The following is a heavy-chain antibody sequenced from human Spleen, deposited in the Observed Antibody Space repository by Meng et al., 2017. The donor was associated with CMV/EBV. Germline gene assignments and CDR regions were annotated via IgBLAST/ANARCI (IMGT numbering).Heavy chain of an antibody. CDR1: GDSITSGDYH. Sequence: SGDSITSGDYHWNWIRQSPGKGLEWIGYIYHRGTTYYNPSLESRLTISVDTSKNQFFLKLSAVTAADTAVYYCVRGVYSVTGDWFDPWGQGTLVTVSS. CDR2: IYHRGTT. V-gene: IGHV4-30-4*08. J-gene: IGHJ5*02. D-gene: IGHD7-27*01. CDR3: VRGVYSVTGDWFDP.